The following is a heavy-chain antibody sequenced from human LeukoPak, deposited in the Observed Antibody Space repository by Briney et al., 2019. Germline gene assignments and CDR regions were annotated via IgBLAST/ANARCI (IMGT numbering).Heavy chain of an antibody. D-gene: IGHD5-18*01. CDR1: GFTFDDYA. Sequence: QPGGSLRLSCAASGFTFDDYAMHWVRQAPGKGLEWVSGISWNSGSIGYADSVKGRFTISRDNTKNSLYLQMNSLRAEDMALYYCAKDMGYSYGYGAFDIWGQGTMVTVSS. CDR2: ISWNSGSI. J-gene: IGHJ3*02. V-gene: IGHV3-9*03. CDR3: AKDMGYSYGYGAFDI.